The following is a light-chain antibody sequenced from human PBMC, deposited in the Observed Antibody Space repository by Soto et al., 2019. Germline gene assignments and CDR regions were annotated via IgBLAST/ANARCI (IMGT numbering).Light chain of an antibody. CDR3: QAWDSSSAV. V-gene: IGLV3-1*01. J-gene: IGLJ2*01. CDR2: QDS. Sequence: SYELTQPPSVSVSPGQTASITCSGDKLGDKYACWYQQKPGQSPVLVIYQDSKRSSGIPERFSGSNSGNTATLTISGTQAMDEAHYYCQAWDSSSAVFGGGTKLTVL. CDR1: KLGDKY.